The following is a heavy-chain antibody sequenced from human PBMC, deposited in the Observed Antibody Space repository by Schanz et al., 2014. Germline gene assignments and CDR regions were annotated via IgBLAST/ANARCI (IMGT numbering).Heavy chain of an antibody. D-gene: IGHD6-13*01. CDR3: ATASSPVREAGAGSSFHL. CDR1: GFSFGTYA. CDR2: IKSKTDGETT. Sequence: EVHLLESGGGLVQPGGSLRLSCAASGFSFGTYAMSWVRQAPGKGLEWLGRIKSKTDGETTDYAAPVKGRFSISRDDSQSTLYLQMNSLKIEDTAVYYCATASSPVREAGAGSSFHLWGQGTLVTVAP. J-gene: IGHJ5*02. V-gene: IGHV3-15*01.